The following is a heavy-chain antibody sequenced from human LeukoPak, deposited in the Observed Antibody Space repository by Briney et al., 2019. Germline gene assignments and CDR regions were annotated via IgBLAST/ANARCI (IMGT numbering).Heavy chain of an antibody. CDR2: IIPILGIA. Sequence: SVKVSCKASGGTFSSYAISWVRQAPGQGLDWMGRIIPILGIANYAQKFQGSVTITADKSTSTAYMKLSSLRSEDTAVYYCARDRVSYYYGSGSLEADYWGQGTLVTVSS. V-gene: IGHV1-69*04. D-gene: IGHD3-10*01. CDR1: GGTFSSYA. J-gene: IGHJ4*02. CDR3: ARDRVSYYYGSGSLEADY.